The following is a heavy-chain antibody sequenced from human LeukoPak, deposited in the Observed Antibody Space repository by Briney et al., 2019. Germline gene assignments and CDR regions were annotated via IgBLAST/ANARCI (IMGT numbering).Heavy chain of an antibody. V-gene: IGHV1-2*02. J-gene: IGHJ3*02. D-gene: IGHD3-22*01. Sequence: ASVKVSCKVSGYTFTDYYIHWVRQAPGQGLEWMGWINPNSGGTKYAQKFQGRVTMTRDTSISTAYMELSRLRSDDTAVYYCARVVKYYYDSSGLGDAFDIWGQGTMVTVSS. CDR1: GYTFTDYY. CDR3: ARVVKYYYDSSGLGDAFDI. CDR2: INPNSGGT.